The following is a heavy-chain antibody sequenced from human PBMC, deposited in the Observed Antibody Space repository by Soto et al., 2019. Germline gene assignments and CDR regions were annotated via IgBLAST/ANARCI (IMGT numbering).Heavy chain of an antibody. CDR1: GYTLSDFY. Sequence: ASVKVSCKVSGYTLSDFYMHWVKQAPGKGLEWMGLADPEDAETIYAEKFQGRVAIIADTSTDTAYMELSSLRSDDTAVYYCATAFRARLGWFDPWGQGTQVTVSS. CDR3: ATAFRARLGWFDP. J-gene: IGHJ5*02. CDR2: ADPEDAET. V-gene: IGHV1-69-2*01. D-gene: IGHD3-10*01.